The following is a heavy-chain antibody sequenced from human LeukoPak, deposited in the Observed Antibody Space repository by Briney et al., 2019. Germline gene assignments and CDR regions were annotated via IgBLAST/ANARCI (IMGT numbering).Heavy chain of an antibody. Sequence: SETLSLTCAVSGYSINSDYYWGWSRPPPGEGQGWIGSIYDGGSTYYKASLKSRVTISIDTSKNSLYLKLNSLTAEDTAVYYCASYPPYSSSPPRWGQGTLVSVSS. V-gene: IGHV4-38-2*01. CDR2: IYDGGST. J-gene: IGHJ4*02. D-gene: IGHD6-6*01. CDR3: ASYPPYSSSPPR. CDR1: GYSINSDYY.